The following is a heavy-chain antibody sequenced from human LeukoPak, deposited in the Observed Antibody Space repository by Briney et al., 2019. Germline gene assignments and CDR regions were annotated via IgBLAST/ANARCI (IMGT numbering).Heavy chain of an antibody. CDR3: ARTIVVVPAALTNWFDP. D-gene: IGHD2-2*01. Sequence: GASVTVSCTASGYTFTSYGISWVRQAPGQGLEWMGWISAYNGNTNYAQKLQARVTMTTDTSTSTAYMELRSLRSDDTAVYYCARTIVVVPAALTNWFDPWGQGTLVTVSS. CDR2: ISAYNGNT. CDR1: GYTFTSYG. J-gene: IGHJ5*02. V-gene: IGHV1-18*01.